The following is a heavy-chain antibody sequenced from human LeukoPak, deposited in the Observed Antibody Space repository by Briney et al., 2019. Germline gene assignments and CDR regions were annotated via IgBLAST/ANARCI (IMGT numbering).Heavy chain of an antibody. Sequence: GGSLRLSCAASGFTFSIYWMYWVRQAPGKGLMWVSRCDSDGSGTTYVDSVKGRFTVSRDNAKSTLYLQMSSLRAEDTAVYYCASSLVWGCVFNFWGRGTMVSVSS. CDR2: CDSDGSGT. CDR3: ASSLVWGCVFNF. V-gene: IGHV3-74*01. J-gene: IGHJ3*01. D-gene: IGHD3-16*01. CDR1: GFTFSIYW.